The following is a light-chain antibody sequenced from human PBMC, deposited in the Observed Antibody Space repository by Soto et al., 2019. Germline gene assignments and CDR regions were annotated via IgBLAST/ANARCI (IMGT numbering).Light chain of an antibody. Sequence: EIVMTQSPATLSVSPGETVTLSCRASQSVSIDLAWYQQKPGQAPRLLLSAASTRATGIPARFSGSGSGTEFTLTISSLQSEDFAVYYCQQYYDWLDVTFGQGTKVEI. CDR1: QSVSID. J-gene: IGKJ1*01. V-gene: IGKV3-15*01. CDR2: AAS. CDR3: QQYYDWLDVT.